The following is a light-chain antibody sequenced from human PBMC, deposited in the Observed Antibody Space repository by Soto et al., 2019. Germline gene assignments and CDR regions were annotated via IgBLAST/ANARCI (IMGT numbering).Light chain of an antibody. J-gene: IGLJ1*01. CDR3: NSYSSSSTFV. V-gene: IGLV2-14*01. CDR2: GVT. Sequence: QSALTQPASVSGSPGQSITISCTGTSSDVGGYNYVSWFQQHPGKAPKLMVYGVTNRPSGVSNRFSGSRSGNTASLTISVLQSEDEAEYYCNSYSSSSTFVFGTGTKLTVL. CDR1: SSDVGGYNY.